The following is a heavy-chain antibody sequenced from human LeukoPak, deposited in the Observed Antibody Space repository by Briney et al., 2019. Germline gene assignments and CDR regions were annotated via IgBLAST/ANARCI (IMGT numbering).Heavy chain of an antibody. D-gene: IGHD2-15*01. V-gene: IGHV4-30-2*01. Sequence: LRLSCAASGFTFSSYSMNWIRQPPGKGLEWIGYIYHSGSTYYNPSLKSRVTISVDRSKNQFSLKLSSVTAADTAVYYCAREFVYCSGGSCYSSYAFDIWGQGTMVTVSS. CDR3: AREFVYCSGGSCYSSYAFDI. J-gene: IGHJ3*02. CDR2: IYHSGST. CDR1: GFTFSSYS.